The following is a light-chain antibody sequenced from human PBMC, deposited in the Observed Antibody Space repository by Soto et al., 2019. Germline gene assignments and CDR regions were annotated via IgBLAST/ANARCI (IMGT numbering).Light chain of an antibody. CDR1: RASIGSNT. CDR3: SSYAGSNNYV. CDR2: NNN. J-gene: IGLJ1*01. Sequence: QSVLTQPPSASGTPGQRVTISCSGSRASIGSNTVTWYQHLPGAAPKLLVYNNNQRPSGVPDRFSGSKSGNTASLTVSGLQAEDEADYYCSSYAGSNNYVFGTGTKVTVL. V-gene: IGLV1-44*01.